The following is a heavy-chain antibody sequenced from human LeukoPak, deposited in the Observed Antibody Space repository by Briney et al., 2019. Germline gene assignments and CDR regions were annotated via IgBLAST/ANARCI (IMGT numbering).Heavy chain of an antibody. CDR2: IYSGGST. CDR3: ARDRGYYDSSGYYNPDAFDI. CDR1: GFTVSSNY. V-gene: IGHV3-66*01. Sequence: QPGGSLRLSCAASGFTVSSNYMSWVRQAPGKGLEWVSVIYSGGSTYYADSVKGRFTISRDNSKNTLYLQMNSLRAEDTAVYYCARDRGYYDSSGYYNPDAFDIWGQGTMVTVSS. D-gene: IGHD3-22*01. J-gene: IGHJ3*02.